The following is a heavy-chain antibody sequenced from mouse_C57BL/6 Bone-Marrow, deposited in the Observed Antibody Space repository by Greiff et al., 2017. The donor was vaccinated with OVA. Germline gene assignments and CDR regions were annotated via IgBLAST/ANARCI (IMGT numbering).Heavy chain of an antibody. CDR1: GFTFSDYG. CDR2: ISSGSSTI. D-gene: IGHD1-1*01. J-gene: IGHJ4*01. V-gene: IGHV5-17*01. Sequence: DVHLVESGGGLVKPGGSLKLSCAASGFTFSDYGMHWVRQAPEKGLEWVAYISSGSSTIYYADTVKGRFTISRDNAKNTLFLQMTSLRSEDTAMYYCAPYYYGSSYDAMDYWGQGTSVTVSS. CDR3: APYYYGSSYDAMDY.